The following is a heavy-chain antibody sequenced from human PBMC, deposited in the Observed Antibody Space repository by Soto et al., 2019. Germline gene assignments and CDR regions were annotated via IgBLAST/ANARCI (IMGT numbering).Heavy chain of an antibody. J-gene: IGHJ5*02. Sequence: XGPTEMNPTQRLMLICTFSDVLLSTSGVGVGWVRLTQWKDLEWLALIYWNDDKRYSPSLKSRLTITKDTSKNQVVLTMTNMDPVDTATYYCAHSTPLYCDILTGYSPPNWFDHWGQGTLVTVSS. V-gene: IGHV2-5*01. CDR3: AHSTPLYCDILTGYSPPNWFDH. CDR2: IYWNDDK. D-gene: IGHD3-9*01. CDR1: DVLLSTSGVG.